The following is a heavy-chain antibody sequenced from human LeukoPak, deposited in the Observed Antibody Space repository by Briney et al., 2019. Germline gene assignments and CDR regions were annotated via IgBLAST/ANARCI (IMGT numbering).Heavy chain of an antibody. CDR1: GFTVGSNY. CDR2: IYSGGST. J-gene: IGHJ4*02. Sequence: GGSLRLSCAASGFTVGSNYMSWVRQAPGKGLEWVSVIYSGGSTYYADSVKGRFTISRDNSKNTLYLQMNSLRAEDTAVYYCARAPQWARFDCWGQGTLVTVSS. V-gene: IGHV3-53*01. CDR3: ARAPQWARFDC. D-gene: IGHD2-8*01.